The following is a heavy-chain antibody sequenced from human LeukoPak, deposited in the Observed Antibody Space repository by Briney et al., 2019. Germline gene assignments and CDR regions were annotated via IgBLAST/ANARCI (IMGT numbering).Heavy chain of an antibody. CDR1: GGSISSYY. D-gene: IGHD2-2*01. J-gene: IGHJ5*02. Sequence: SETLSLTCTVSGGSISSYYWSWIRQPAGKGLEWIGRIYTSGSTNYNPSLKSRVTMSVDTSKNQFSLKLSSVTAADTAVYYCARDIGYCSSTSCSNNWFDPWGQGTLVTVSS. CDR3: ARDIGYCSSTSCSNNWFDP. V-gene: IGHV4-4*07. CDR2: IYTSGST.